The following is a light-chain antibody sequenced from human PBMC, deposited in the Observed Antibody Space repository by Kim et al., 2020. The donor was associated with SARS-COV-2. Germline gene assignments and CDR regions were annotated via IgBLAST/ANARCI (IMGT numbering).Light chain of an antibody. J-gene: IGLJ1*01. CDR2: GNS. CDR1: SSNIGAGYE. Sequence: GTISCTGSSSNIGAGYEVHWYQQLPGTAPKLLIYGNSNRPSGVPDRFSGSKSGTSASLAITGLQAEDEADYYCQSYDSSLSGSGVFGTGTKVTVL. V-gene: IGLV1-40*01. CDR3: QSYDSSLSGSGV.